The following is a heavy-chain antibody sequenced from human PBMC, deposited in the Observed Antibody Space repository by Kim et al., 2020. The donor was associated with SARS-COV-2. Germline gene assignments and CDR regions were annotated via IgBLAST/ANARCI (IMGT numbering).Heavy chain of an antibody. CDR3: ARDRRELLLVRSYYYGMDV. D-gene: IGHD1-26*01. CDR2: IYSGGST. Sequence: GGSLRLSCAASGFTVSSNYMSWVRQAPGKGLEWVSVIYSGGSTYYADSVKGRFTISRDNSKNTLYLQMNSLRAEDTAVYYCARDRRELLLVRSYYYGMDVCGQGTTVTVSS. V-gene: IGHV3-66*01. J-gene: IGHJ6*02. CDR1: GFTVSSNY.